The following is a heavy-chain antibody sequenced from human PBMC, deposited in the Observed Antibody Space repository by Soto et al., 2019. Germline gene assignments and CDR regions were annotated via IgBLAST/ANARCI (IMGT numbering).Heavy chain of an antibody. CDR3: AREVGEVLDTAMVYYFDY. V-gene: IGHV1-69*13. CDR1: GGTFSSYA. D-gene: IGHD5-18*01. Sequence: ASVKVSCKASGGTFSSYAISWVRQAPGQGLEWMGGIIPIFGTANYAQKFQGRVTITADESTSTAYMELSSLRSEDTAVYYCAREVGEVLDTAMVYYFDYWGQGTLVTVSS. CDR2: IIPIFGTA. J-gene: IGHJ4*02.